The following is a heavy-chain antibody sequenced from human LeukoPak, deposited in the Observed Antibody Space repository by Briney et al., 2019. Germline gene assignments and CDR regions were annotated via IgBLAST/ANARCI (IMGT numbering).Heavy chain of an antibody. CDR1: GYTFTSYY. CDR3: ATSSGHFDY. J-gene: IGHJ4*02. V-gene: IGHV1-46*01. CDR2: INPSGGST. Sequence: RASVKVSCKASGYTFTSYYMHWVRQAPGQGLEWMGIINPSGGSTSYAQKFQGRVTMTEDTSTDTAYMELSSLRSEDTAVYYCATSSGHFDYWGQGTLVTVSS.